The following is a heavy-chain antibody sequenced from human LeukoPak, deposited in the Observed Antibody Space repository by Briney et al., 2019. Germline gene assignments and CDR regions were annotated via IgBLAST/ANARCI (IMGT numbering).Heavy chain of an antibody. CDR3: ARCHIVGVPAAYYYYGMDV. J-gene: IGHJ6*02. Sequence: ASVKVSCKASGYTFTRYDMNWGRQAAGQGVEWWGIFNPSVGSTSHAQTFPGRVTMTRDTSTSTVYMELSSLRSEDASVYYCARCHIVGVPAAYYYYGMDVWGQGTTVTVSS. V-gene: IGHV1-46*01. D-gene: IGHD2-2*01. CDR1: GYTFTRYD. CDR2: FNPSVGST.